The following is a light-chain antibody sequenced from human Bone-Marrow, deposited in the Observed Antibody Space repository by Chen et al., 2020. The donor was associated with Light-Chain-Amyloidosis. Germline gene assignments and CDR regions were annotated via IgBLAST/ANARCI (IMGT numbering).Light chain of an antibody. CDR2: RDT. Sequence: SYELTQPPSVSASPGQTARITCSGDDLPTKYAYWYQQKPGQAPVLVIHRDTERPSGFSERFSGSSSGTTATLTISGVQAEDEADYHCQSADSSGTYEVIFGGGTKLTVL. CDR1: DLPTKY. J-gene: IGLJ2*01. V-gene: IGLV3-25*03. CDR3: QSADSSGTYEVI.